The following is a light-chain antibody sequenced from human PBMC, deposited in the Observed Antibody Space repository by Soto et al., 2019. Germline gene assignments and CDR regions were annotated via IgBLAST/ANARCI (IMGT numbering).Light chain of an antibody. Sequence: QSALTQPASVSGSPGQSITISCSGTSGYVGSYNLVSWYQQYPGKAPKLIIYEGSERPVGVSNRFSGSNSGNTGSLTISGFQAAKEADYDCCWYPVTNTPPFGTGTKV. CDR3: CWYPVTNTPP. V-gene: IGLV2-23*01. CDR2: EGS. J-gene: IGLJ1*01. CDR1: SGYVGSYNL.